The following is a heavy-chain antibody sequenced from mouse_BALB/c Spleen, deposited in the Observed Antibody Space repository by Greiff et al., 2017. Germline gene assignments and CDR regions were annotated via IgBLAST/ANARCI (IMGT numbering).Heavy chain of an antibody. CDR1: GYTFTSYW. CDR3: ARESLWSYAMDY. V-gene: IGHV1-7*01. Sequence: VQLVESGAELAKPGASVKMSCKASGYTFTSYWMHWVKQRPGQGLEWIGYINPSTGYTEYNQKFKDKATLTADKSSSTAYMQLSSLTSEDSAVYYCARESLWSYAMDYWGQGTSVTVSS. CDR2: INPSTGYT. J-gene: IGHJ4*01. D-gene: IGHD1-1*02.